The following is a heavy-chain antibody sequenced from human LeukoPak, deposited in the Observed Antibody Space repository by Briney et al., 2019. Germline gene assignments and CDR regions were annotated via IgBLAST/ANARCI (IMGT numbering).Heavy chain of an antibody. D-gene: IGHD5-12*01. CDR3: AGASLEPDSGYETYFDY. Sequence: GASVKVSCKASGGTFSSYAISWVRQAPGQGLEWMGGIIPIFGTANYAQKFQGRVTITADESTSTAYMELSSLRSEDTAVYYCAGASLEPDSGYETYFDYWGQGTLVTVSS. CDR1: GGTFSSYA. J-gene: IGHJ4*02. V-gene: IGHV1-69*13. CDR2: IIPIFGTA.